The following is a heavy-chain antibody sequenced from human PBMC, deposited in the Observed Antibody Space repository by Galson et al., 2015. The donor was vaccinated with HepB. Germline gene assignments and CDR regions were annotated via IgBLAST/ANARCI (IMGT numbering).Heavy chain of an antibody. D-gene: IGHD3-10*01. V-gene: IGHV1-69*04. CDR3: ARVGYYYGSGGAVYGMDV. J-gene: IGHJ6*02. CDR1: GGTFSSYA. Sequence: SVKVSCKASGGTFSSYAISWVRQAPGQGLEWMGRIIPILGIANYAQKFQGRVTITADKSTSTAYMELSSLRSEDTAVYYCARVGYYYGSGGAVYGMDVWGQGTTVTVSS. CDR2: IIPILGIA.